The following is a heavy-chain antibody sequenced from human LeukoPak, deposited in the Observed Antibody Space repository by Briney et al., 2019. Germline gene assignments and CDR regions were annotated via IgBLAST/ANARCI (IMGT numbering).Heavy chain of an antibody. CDR2: IIPIFGTA. CDR3: ARGSIAVAGTDGGGYYYYYMDV. J-gene: IGHJ6*03. Sequence: ASVKVSCKASGGTSSSYAISWVRQAPGQGLEWMGGIIPIFGTANYAQKFQGRVTITADESTSTAYMELSSLRSEDTAVYYCARGSIAVAGTDGGGYYYYYMDVWGKGTTVTVSS. CDR1: GGTSSSYA. V-gene: IGHV1-69*13. D-gene: IGHD6-19*01.